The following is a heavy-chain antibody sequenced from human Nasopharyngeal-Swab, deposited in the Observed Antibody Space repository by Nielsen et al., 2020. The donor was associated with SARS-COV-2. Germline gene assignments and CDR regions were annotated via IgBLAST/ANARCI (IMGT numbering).Heavy chain of an antibody. J-gene: IGHJ6*03. CDR3: ARDGYDFWSGYLRGTGRYYYYYYMDV. V-gene: IGHV4-30-4*01. Sequence: WIRQPPGKGLEWIGCIYYSGSTYYNPSLKSRVTISVDTSKNQFSLKLSSVTAAGTAVYYCARDGYDFWSGYLRGTGRYYYYYYMDVWGKGTTVTVSS. D-gene: IGHD3-3*01. CDR2: IYYSGST.